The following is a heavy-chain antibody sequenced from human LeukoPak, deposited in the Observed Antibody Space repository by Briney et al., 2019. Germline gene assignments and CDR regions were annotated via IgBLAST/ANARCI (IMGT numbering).Heavy chain of an antibody. D-gene: IGHD3-16*01. CDR1: GFTFSSYA. CDR3: AKDWGSDAFDI. V-gene: IGHV3-30*18. J-gene: IGHJ3*02. Sequence: GGSLRLSCAASGFTFSSYAMSWVRQAPGKGLEWVAVISYDGSNKYYADSVKGRFTISRDNSKNTLYLQMNSLRAEDTAVYYCAKDWGSDAFDIWGQGTMVTVSS. CDR2: ISYDGSNK.